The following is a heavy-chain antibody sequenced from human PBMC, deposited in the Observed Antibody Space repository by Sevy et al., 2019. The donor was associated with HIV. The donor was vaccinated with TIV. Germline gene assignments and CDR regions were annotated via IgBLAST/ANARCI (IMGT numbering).Heavy chain of an antibody. J-gene: IGHJ3*02. CDR1: GFTFSSYA. Sequence: GGFLRLSCSASGFTFSSYAMHWVRQAPGKGLEYVSAISSNGGSTYYADSVKGRFTISRDNSENTLYLQMSSLRAEDTAVYYCMIDPLTGSSGWFGGAFDIWGQGTMVTVSS. D-gene: IGHD6-19*01. V-gene: IGHV3-64D*06. CDR2: ISSNGGST. CDR3: MIDPLTGSSGWFGGAFDI.